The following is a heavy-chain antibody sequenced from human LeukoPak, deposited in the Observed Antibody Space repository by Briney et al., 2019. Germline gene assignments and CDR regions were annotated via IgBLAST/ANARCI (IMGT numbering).Heavy chain of an antibody. CDR2: ISGSGGST. Sequence: PGGSLRLSCAASGFTFSSYAMSWVRQAPGKGLEWVSAISGSGGSTYYADSVKGRFTISRDNSKNTLYLQMNSLRAEDTAVYYCAKSSPRVTMVRGPLRYWGQGTLVTVSS. V-gene: IGHV3-23*01. D-gene: IGHD3-10*01. CDR1: GFTFSSYA. J-gene: IGHJ4*02. CDR3: AKSSPRVTMVRGPLRY.